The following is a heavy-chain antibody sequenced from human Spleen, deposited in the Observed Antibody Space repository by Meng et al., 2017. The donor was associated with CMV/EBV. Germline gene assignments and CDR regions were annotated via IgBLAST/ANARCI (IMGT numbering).Heavy chain of an antibody. CDR3: ARTDSLRD. CDR2: INPGGGST. D-gene: IGHD2-15*01. Sequence: SVKVSCKASGYTFTSYYLHWVRQAPGQGLEWMGIINPGGGSTTYAQRFQGRVTMTSDTSTSTVYMELSRLRSEDTAVYYCARTDSLRDWGQGALVTVSS. J-gene: IGHJ4*02. CDR1: GYTFTSYY. V-gene: IGHV1-46*01.